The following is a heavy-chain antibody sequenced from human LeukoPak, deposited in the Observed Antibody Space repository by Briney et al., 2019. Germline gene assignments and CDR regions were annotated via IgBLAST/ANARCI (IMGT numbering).Heavy chain of an antibody. V-gene: IGHV4-59*01. CDR3: ARAGGDYYDSSADY. Sequence: SETLSLTCTVSGGSISSYYWSWIRQPPGKGLEWIGYIYYSGSTNYNPSLKSRVTISVDTSKNQFSLKLSSVTAADTAVYYCARAGGDYYDSSADYWGQGTLVTVSS. J-gene: IGHJ4*02. D-gene: IGHD3-22*01. CDR1: GGSISSYY. CDR2: IYYSGST.